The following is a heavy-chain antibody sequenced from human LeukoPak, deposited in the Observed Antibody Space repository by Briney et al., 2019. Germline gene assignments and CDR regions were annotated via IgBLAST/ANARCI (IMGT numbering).Heavy chain of an antibody. J-gene: IGHJ4*02. V-gene: IGHV3-30*02. CDR1: GFIFSTYG. Sequence: GGSLRLSCAASGFIFSTYGMHWVRQAPGKGLEWVAFIRYDGSNKYYADSVKGRFTISRDNSKNTLYLRMNSLRPEDTAVYYCAKDNYDYGDYDGGDYWGQGTLVTVSS. D-gene: IGHD4-17*01. CDR3: AKDNYDYGDYDGGDY. CDR2: IRYDGSNK.